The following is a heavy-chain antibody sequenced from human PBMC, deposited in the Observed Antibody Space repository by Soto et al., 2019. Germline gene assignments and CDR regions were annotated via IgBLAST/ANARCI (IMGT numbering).Heavy chain of an antibody. Sequence: GASVKVYCKTSGYTFTSYGISWVRQAPGQGLEWMGGIIPIFGTANYAQKFQGRVTITADESTSTAYMELSSLRSEDTAVYYCASPGQQPVLEYFQHWGQGTLVTVSS. V-gene: IGHV1-69*13. CDR3: ASPGQQPVLEYFQH. CDR1: GYTFTSYG. CDR2: IIPIFGTA. J-gene: IGHJ1*01. D-gene: IGHD6-13*01.